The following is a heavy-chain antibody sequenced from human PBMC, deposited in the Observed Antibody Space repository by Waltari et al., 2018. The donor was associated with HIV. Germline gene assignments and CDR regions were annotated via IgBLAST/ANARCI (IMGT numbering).Heavy chain of an antibody. D-gene: IGHD2-15*01. V-gene: IGHV1-2*06. J-gene: IGHJ3*02. CDR2: INPNSGGT. CDR3: ARGGGKDIVVVVAATRDAFDI. Sequence: QVQLVQSGAEVKKPGASVKVSCKASGYNFTGYYMQWVRPAPAHGLEWMGRINPNSGGTNYAQKFQGRVTMTRDTSISTAYMELSRLRSDDTAVYYCARGGGKDIVVVVAATRDAFDIWGQGTMVTVSS. CDR1: GYNFTGYY.